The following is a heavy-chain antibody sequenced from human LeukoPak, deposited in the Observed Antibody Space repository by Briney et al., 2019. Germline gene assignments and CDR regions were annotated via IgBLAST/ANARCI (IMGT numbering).Heavy chain of an antibody. CDR2: ISGSGGST. J-gene: IGHJ4*02. CDR3: ADGGELSSFDY. V-gene: IGHV3-23*01. D-gene: IGHD3-16*02. CDR1: GFTFSSYA. Sequence: GGSLRLSCAASGFTFSSYAMSWVRQAPGKGLEWVSAISGSGGSTYYAGSVKGRFTISRDNSKNTLYLQMNSLRAEDTAVYYCADGGELSSFDYWGQGTLVTVSS.